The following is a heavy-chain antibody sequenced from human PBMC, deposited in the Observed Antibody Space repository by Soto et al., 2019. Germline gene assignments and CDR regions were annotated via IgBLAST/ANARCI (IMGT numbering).Heavy chain of an antibody. Sequence: QVQLQESGPGLVKPSETLSLICTVSGGSISTYYWNWIRQTPGKGLEWIVYIHHSGRTNYNPSLQSPVTRPADTSKNKFPMKLTSVTAADSAIYYRARTFYDSVVTPPSELHLWGKGALVTVSS. D-gene: IGHD3-22*01. CDR3: ARTFYDSVVTPPSELHL. J-gene: IGHJ1*01. V-gene: IGHV4-59*01. CDR2: IHHSGRT. CDR1: GGSISTYY.